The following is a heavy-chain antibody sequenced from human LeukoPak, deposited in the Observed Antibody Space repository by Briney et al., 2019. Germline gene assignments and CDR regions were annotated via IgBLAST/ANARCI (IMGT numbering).Heavy chain of an antibody. Sequence: SETLSLTCTVSGGSISRSRDYWGWIRQPPGKGLEWIGSIYYSGSTYYNPSLKSRVTISVDTSKNRFSLKLSSVTAADTAVYYCARVGPFYYDSSGYYFDAFDIWGQGTMVTVSS. CDR2: IYYSGST. CDR1: GGSISRSRDY. J-gene: IGHJ3*02. CDR3: ARVGPFYYDSSGYYFDAFDI. V-gene: IGHV4-39*07. D-gene: IGHD3-22*01.